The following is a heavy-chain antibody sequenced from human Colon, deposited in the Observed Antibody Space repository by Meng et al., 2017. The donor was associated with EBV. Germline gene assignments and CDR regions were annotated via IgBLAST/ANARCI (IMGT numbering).Heavy chain of an antibody. CDR3: ASFDHIPRRNYFDY. CDR2: IHHSGSA. CDR1: GGPLSSGNYY. Sequence: HLQGSGPGLLMPSQTPSLTCTCFGGPLSSGNYYWRWTRQPPGKGLEWIGYIHHSGSAYYTPSLKSRVSISVDTSKSQFSLNLNSMTAADTAVYYCASFDHIPRRNYFDYWGQGTLVTVSS. J-gene: IGHJ4*02. V-gene: IGHV4-30-4*01. D-gene: IGHD2-21*01.